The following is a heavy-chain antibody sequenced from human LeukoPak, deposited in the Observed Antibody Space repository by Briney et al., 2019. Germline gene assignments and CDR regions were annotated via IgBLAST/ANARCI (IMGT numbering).Heavy chain of an antibody. D-gene: IGHD6-13*01. CDR2: ISAYNGNT. V-gene: IGHV1-18*01. CDR3: ARDEDPGYSSSWIDY. J-gene: IGHJ4*02. Sequence: ASVNVSCKASVYTFTSHGISWVRQAPGQGLEWMGWISAYNGNTNYAQKLQGRVTMTADTSTSTAYMELRSLRSDDTAVYYCARDEDPGYSSSWIDYWGQGTLVTVSS. CDR1: VYTFTSHG.